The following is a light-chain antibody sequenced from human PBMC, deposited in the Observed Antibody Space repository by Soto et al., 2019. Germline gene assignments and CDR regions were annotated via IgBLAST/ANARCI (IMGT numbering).Light chain of an antibody. CDR2: DNN. CDR1: SSNIGAGYD. Sequence: QSVLTQPPSVSGAPGQGVTISCTGTSSNIGAGYDVHWYQQLPGTAPKLLIYDNNNRPSGVPDRFSGSKSGTSASLPITGLQAEDEADYYCQSHDSSLIGSRVFGGGTKLTVL. V-gene: IGLV1-40*01. J-gene: IGLJ3*02. CDR3: QSHDSSLIGSRV.